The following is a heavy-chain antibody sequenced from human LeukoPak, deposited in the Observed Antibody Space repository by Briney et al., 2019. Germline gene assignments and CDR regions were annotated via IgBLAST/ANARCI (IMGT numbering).Heavy chain of an antibody. CDR1: VYTFTGYY. V-gene: IGHV1-2*02. J-gene: IGHJ4*02. CDR3: ARVTNSRAFDY. CDR2: INPNSGGT. D-gene: IGHD1-1*01. Sequence: GASVNVSCKASVYTFTGYYMHWVRQAPGQGLEWMGWINPNSGGTNYAQKFQGRVTMTRDTSISTAYMELSRLRSDDTAVYYCARVTNSRAFDYWGQGTLVTVSS.